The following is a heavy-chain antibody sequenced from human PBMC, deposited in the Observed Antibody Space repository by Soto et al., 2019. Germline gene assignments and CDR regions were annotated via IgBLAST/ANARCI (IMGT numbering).Heavy chain of an antibody. CDR1: GFTFSNYA. CDR2: ITNGGGST. D-gene: IGHD3-3*01. J-gene: IGHJ4*02. Sequence: PGGSLRLSCAASGFTFSNYAMNWVRQAPGKGLEWVSVITNGGGSTFYADSVKGRFTVSRDNSKNTLFLQMNSLRAADTALYSCAERSVVTGREYYFSYWGRRPLVAV. V-gene: IGHV3-23*01. CDR3: AERSVVTGREYYFSY.